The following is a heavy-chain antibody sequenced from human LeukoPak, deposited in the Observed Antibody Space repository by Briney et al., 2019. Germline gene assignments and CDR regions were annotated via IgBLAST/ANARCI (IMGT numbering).Heavy chain of an antibody. Sequence: SETLSLTCTVSGGSISSYYWSWIRHPPGKGLGWIGYLYYSGSTNYNPSLKSRVTISVDTSKNQFSLKLTSVTAADTAVYYCARQGGYTAPLALWGQGTLVTVSA. V-gene: IGHV4-59*08. D-gene: IGHD5-18*01. CDR1: GGSISSYY. CDR3: ARQGGYTAPLAL. CDR2: LYYSGST. J-gene: IGHJ4*02.